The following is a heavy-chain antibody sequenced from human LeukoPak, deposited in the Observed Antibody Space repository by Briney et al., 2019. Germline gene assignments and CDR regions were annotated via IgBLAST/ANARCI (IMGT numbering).Heavy chain of an antibody. CDR1: AGSISSYY. CDR3: ATSAGTAVGQFDY. D-gene: IGHD4-23*01. V-gene: IGHV4-59*08. Sequence: SETLSLTCTVSAGSISSYYWSWIRQPPGKGLEWIGYIYYSGSTNYNPSLKSRVTISVDTSKNQFSLKLRSVAAADTAVYYCATSAGTAVGQFDYWGQGTLVTVSS. CDR2: IYYSGST. J-gene: IGHJ4*02.